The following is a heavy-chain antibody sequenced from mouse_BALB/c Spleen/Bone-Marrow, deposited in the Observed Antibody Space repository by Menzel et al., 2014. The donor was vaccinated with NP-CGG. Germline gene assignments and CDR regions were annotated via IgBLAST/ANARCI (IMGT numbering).Heavy chain of an antibody. V-gene: IGHV5-6-3*01. CDR1: GFTFSSYG. Sequence: EVKLQESGGGLVQPGGSLKLSCAASGFTFSSYGMSWVRQTPDKRLELVATINSNGGSTYYPDSVKGRFTISRDTAKNTLDLQMSSLKSEETAMYYCVRGNYGNYVDYFDFWGQGTTLTVSS. D-gene: IGHD2-1*01. CDR2: INSNGGST. J-gene: IGHJ2*01. CDR3: VRGNYGNYVDYFDF.